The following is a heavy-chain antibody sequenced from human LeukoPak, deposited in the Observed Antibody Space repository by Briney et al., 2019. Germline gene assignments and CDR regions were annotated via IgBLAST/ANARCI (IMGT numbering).Heavy chain of an antibody. Sequence: GGSLRLSCAASGFTFSSYSMNWVRQAPGKGLEWVSYIGSGGSTIFYADSVKGRFTISRDNAKNSLYLQMNSLRAEDTAVYYCARDLVAAAGQPGEHWGQGTLVTVSS. D-gene: IGHD6-13*01. J-gene: IGHJ4*02. CDR2: IGSGGSTI. CDR3: ARDLVAAAGQPGEH. CDR1: GFTFSSYS. V-gene: IGHV3-48*04.